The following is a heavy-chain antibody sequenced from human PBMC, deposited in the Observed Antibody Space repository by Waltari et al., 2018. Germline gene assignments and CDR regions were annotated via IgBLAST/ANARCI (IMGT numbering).Heavy chain of an antibody. CDR3: ATGGDYDEYALHYFRGLDV. CDR2: VYPEDGEG. D-gene: IGHD4-17*01. J-gene: IGHJ6*02. Sequence: QVQLVQSEAEVMKPGASVKVSCKVSGNSITESPMHWVRQAPGKGLEWMGSVYPEDGEGTYAQGVLDRVTMTEDRSTNTAYMELSSLRLEDTAVYYCATGGDYDEYALHYFRGLDVWGQGTTVIVAS. V-gene: IGHV1-24*01. CDR1: GNSITESP.